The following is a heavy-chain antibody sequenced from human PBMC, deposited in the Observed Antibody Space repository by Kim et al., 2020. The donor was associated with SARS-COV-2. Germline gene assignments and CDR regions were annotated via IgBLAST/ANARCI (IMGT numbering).Heavy chain of an antibody. CDR1: GYTFTSYD. V-gene: IGHV1-8*02. D-gene: IGHD3-22*01. J-gene: IGHJ6*02. CDR2: MNPNSGNT. Sequence: ASVKVSCKASGYTFTSYDINWVRQATGQGLEWMGWMNPNSGNTGYAQKFQGRVTMTRNTSISTAYMELSSLRSEDMAVYYCARGLLRTMIVVVITTYYYYGMDVWGQGTTVTVSS. CDR3: ARGLLRTMIVVVITTYYYYGMDV.